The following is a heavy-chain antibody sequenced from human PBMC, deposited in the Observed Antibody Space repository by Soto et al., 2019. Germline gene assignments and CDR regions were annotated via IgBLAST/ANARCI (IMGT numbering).Heavy chain of an antibody. CDR1: GGTFSSYA. V-gene: IGHV1-69*13. CDR3: ARDPGRYCSSTSCYSPYFDY. CDR2: IIPIFGTA. J-gene: IGHJ4*02. Sequence: SVKVSCKASGGTFSSYAISWVRQAPGQGLEWMGGIIPIFGTANYAQKFQGRVTITADESTSTAYMELSSLRSEDTAVYYCARDPGRYCSSTSCYSPYFDYWGQGTLVTVSS. D-gene: IGHD2-2*02.